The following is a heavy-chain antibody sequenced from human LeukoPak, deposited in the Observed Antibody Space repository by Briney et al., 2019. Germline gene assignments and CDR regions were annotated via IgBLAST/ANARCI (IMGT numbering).Heavy chain of an antibody. J-gene: IGHJ3*02. D-gene: IGHD5-24*01. Sequence: SETLSLTCAVSGGSISSGGYSWSWIRQPPGKGLEWIGYIYHSGSTYYNPSLKSRVTISVDRSKNQFSLKLSSVTAADTALYYCARETLGDGYNRGAFDIWGQGTMVTVSS. CDR2: IYHSGST. V-gene: IGHV4-30-2*01. CDR1: GGSISSGGYS. CDR3: ARETLGDGYNRGAFDI.